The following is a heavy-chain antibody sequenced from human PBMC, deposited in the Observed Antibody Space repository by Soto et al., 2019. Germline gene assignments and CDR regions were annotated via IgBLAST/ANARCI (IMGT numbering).Heavy chain of an antibody. CDR2: IRSKANSYAT. Sequence: EVQLVESGGGLVQPGGSLKLSCAASGFTFSGSAMHWVRQASGKGLEWVGRIRSKANSYATAYAASVKGRFTISRDDSKNTAYLQINSLKTEDTAVYYCTRTYCSSTSCLRHYYGMDVWGQGTTVTVSS. V-gene: IGHV3-73*01. CDR3: TRTYCSSTSCLRHYYGMDV. CDR1: GFTFSGSA. D-gene: IGHD2-2*01. J-gene: IGHJ6*02.